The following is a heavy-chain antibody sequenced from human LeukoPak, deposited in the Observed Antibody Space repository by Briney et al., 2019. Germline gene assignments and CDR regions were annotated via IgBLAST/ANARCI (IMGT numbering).Heavy chain of an antibody. CDR1: GYTFTSYG. J-gene: IGHJ4*02. V-gene: IGHV1-18*01. CDR3: ARDLRHAWITSAVAGRFDY. D-gene: IGHD6-19*01. CDR2: ISAYNGNT. Sequence: ASVKVSCEASGYTFTSYGISWVRQAPGQGLEWMGWISAYNGNTNYAQKLQGRVTMTTDTSTSTAYMELRSLRSDDTAVYYCARDLRHAWITSAVAGRFDYWGQGTLVTVSS.